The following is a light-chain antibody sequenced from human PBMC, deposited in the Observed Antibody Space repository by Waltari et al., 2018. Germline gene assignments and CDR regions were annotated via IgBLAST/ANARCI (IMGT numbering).Light chain of an antibody. CDR2: DVT. CDR1: YRDVGGYNY. Sequence: QSALTQPVSVSGSPGQSITISCTGTYRDVGGYNYVSWYQQFPGEAPRLIIYDVTNRPSGVSSAFSGSKSGDTASLTISGLQTEDEADYYCSSYTSSSTLKLFGGGTKLTVL. J-gene: IGLJ2*01. V-gene: IGLV2-14*01. CDR3: SSYTSSSTLKL.